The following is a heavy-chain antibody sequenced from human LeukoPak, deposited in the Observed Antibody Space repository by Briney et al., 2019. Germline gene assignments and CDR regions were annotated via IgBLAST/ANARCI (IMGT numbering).Heavy chain of an antibody. V-gene: IGHV1-18*04. CDR3: ARDLFSGSGSHSGY. Sequence: ASVKVSCKASGYTFTSYGISWVRQAPGQGLEWMGWISAYDGNTNYAQKLQGRVTMTTDTFTTTAYMELRSLRSDDTAVYYCARDLFSGSGSHSGYWGQGTLSPSPQ. J-gene: IGHJ4*02. CDR1: GYTFTSYG. D-gene: IGHD3-10*01. CDR2: ISAYDGNT.